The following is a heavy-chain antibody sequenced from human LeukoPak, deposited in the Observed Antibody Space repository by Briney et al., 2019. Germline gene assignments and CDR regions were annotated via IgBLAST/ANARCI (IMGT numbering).Heavy chain of an antibody. J-gene: IGHJ3*02. Sequence: GASVKVSCKASGYTFTSYAMHWVRQAPGQRLEWMGWINAGNGNTKYSQEFQGRVTITRDTSASIAYMELSSLRSEDMAVHYCARDSGPSAFDIWGQGTKVTVSS. D-gene: IGHD3-10*01. V-gene: IGHV1-3*03. CDR2: INAGNGNT. CDR1: GYTFTSYA. CDR3: ARDSGPSAFDI.